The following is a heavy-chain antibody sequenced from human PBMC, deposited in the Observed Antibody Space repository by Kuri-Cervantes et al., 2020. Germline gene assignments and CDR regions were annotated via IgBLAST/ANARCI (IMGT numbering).Heavy chain of an antibody. CDR3: ARRNTVVRGVITYMDV. D-gene: IGHD3-10*01. CDR2: IYPGDSDT. V-gene: IGHV5-51*01. Sequence: KVSCKGSGYSFTSHWIGWVRQMPGKGLEWMGIIYPGDSDTRYSPSFQGQVTISADKSSSTAYLQWRSLKASDTAMYYCARRNTVVRGVITYMDVWGKGTTVTVSS. CDR1: GYSFTSHW. J-gene: IGHJ6*03.